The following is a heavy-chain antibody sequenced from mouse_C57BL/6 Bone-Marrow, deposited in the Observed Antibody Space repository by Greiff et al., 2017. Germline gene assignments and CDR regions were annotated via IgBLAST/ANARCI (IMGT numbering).Heavy chain of an antibody. CDR1: GYTFTSYG. Sequence: QVQLQQSGAELARPGASVKLSCKASGYTFTSYGISWVKQRTGQGLEWIGEIYPRSGNTYYNEKFKGKATLTADKSSSTAYMQLRSLTSEDSAVYFCARRTTGDDYWGQGTTLTVSS. CDR3: ARRTTGDDY. V-gene: IGHV1-81*01. CDR2: IYPRSGNT. J-gene: IGHJ2*01. D-gene: IGHD1-1*01.